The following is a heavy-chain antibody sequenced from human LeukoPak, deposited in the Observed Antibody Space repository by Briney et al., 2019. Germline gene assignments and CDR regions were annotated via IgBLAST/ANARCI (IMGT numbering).Heavy chain of an antibody. Sequence: GGSLRLSCAASGFTFDNSAMTWVRQAPGKGLEWVSLISASGGSTYYADSVKGRFTVSRDNSKNTLYLQMNSLRAEDTAIYYCAKDRDLRRGYYFDHWGQGTLVTVSS. CDR2: ISASGGST. V-gene: IGHV3-23*01. D-gene: IGHD3-10*01. CDR1: GFTFDNSA. CDR3: AKDRDLRRGYYFDH. J-gene: IGHJ4*02.